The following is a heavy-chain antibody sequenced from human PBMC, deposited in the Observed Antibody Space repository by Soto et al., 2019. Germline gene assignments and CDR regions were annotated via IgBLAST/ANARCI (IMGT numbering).Heavy chain of an antibody. CDR2: ISWHNNDI. J-gene: IGHJ6*02. CDR3: AKDFWSGRHIYGLDV. CDR1: GVTFDDYA. D-gene: IGHD3-3*01. V-gene: IGHV3-9*01. Sequence: GGSLRLSCAAPGVTFDDYAMHWVRQALGKGLDWVSGISWHNNDIGYVDSVKGRVTISRDNAKNSLHLQMNSLRRDDTALYYCAKDFWSGRHIYGLDVCAQGTTVPVP.